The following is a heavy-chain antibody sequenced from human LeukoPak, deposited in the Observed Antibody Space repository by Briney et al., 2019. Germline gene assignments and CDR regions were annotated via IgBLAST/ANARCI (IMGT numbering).Heavy chain of an antibody. CDR1: GYTFTSYA. Sequence: ASVKVSCKASGYTFTSYAMNWVRQAPGQGLEWMGWINTNTGNPTYAQGFTGRFVFSLDTSVSTAYLQISSLKAEDTAVYYCARDLPEYYYDSSGYGDYWGQGTLVTVSS. CDR3: ARDLPEYYYDSSGYGDY. V-gene: IGHV7-4-1*02. D-gene: IGHD3-22*01. J-gene: IGHJ4*02. CDR2: INTNTGNP.